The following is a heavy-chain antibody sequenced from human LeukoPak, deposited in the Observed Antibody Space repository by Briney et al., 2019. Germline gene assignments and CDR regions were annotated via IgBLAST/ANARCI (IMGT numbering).Heavy chain of an antibody. V-gene: IGHV3-48*01. J-gene: IGHJ5*02. CDR3: AREYCSSTSCYWNWFDP. Sequence: GSLRLSCAASGFTFSSYSMNWVRQAPGKGLEWVSYISSSSSTIYYADSVKGRFTISRDNAKNSLYLQMNSLKAEDTAVYYCAREYCSSTSCYWNWFDPWGQGTLVTVSS. CDR2: ISSSSSTI. D-gene: IGHD2-2*01. CDR1: GFTFSSYS.